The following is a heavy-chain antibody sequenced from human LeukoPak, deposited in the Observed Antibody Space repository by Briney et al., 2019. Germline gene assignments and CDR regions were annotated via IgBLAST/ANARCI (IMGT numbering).Heavy chain of an antibody. CDR1: GASIRSTHW. Sequence: SETLSLTCAVSGASIRSTHWWTWLRLPPGQGLKWIGETYHNGNTKYNPSLSSRLIISVDYSKNQFSMELTSVTAADTAVYYCASPSGRYHADALDIWGQGRLVIVSS. V-gene: IGHV4-4*02. CDR3: ASPSGRYHADALDI. J-gene: IGHJ3*02. D-gene: IGHD1-26*01. CDR2: TYHNGNT.